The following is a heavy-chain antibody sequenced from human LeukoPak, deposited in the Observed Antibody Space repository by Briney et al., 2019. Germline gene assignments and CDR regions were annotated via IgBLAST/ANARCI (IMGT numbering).Heavy chain of an antibody. J-gene: IGHJ5*02. CDR1: GYSINSAYY. CDR2: MYHSGIT. Sequence: SETLSLTCAVSGYSINSAYYWGWIRQPPGKGLEWIASMYHSGITNYNSSLKSRATISVDTSKNQFSLKLNSVTAADTSVYYCARLTPGKNWFDPWGHGTLVTVSS. V-gene: IGHV4-38-2*01. D-gene: IGHD3-10*01. CDR3: ARLTPGKNWFDP.